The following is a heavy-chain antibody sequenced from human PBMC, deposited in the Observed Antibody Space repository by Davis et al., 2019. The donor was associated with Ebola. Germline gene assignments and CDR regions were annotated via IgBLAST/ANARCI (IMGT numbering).Heavy chain of an antibody. CDR1: GVSISSDYY. CDR3: ASSSSWTGNWFDP. J-gene: IGHJ5*02. CDR2: IYNSGST. D-gene: IGHD6-13*01. Sequence: PSETLSLTCTVSGVSISSDYYWSWIRQPPGKGLEWIGYIYNSGSTYYNPSLKSRVTISVDTSKNQFSLKLSSVTAADTAVYYCASSSSWTGNWFDPLGQGTLVTFSS. V-gene: IGHV4-30-4*01.